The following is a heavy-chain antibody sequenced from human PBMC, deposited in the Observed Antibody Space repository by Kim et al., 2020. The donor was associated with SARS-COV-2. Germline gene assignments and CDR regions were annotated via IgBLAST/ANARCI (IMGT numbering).Heavy chain of an antibody. J-gene: IGHJ3*02. CDR3: ARDEYMGGAFDI. Sequence: NNSDASKGRFTIPRDNAKNTLYLQMTSLRAEVTAVYYCARDEYMGGAFDIWGQGTMVTVSS. V-gene: IGHV3-74*01. D-gene: IGHD2-15*01.